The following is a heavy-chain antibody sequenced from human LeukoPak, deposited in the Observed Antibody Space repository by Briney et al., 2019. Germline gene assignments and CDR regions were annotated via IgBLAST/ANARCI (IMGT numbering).Heavy chain of an antibody. Sequence: GGSLRLSCTASGFTFSDYWMTWVREAPGKGPEWVANIKQDGSQRYYVDSVRGRFTISRDNAKNSLFLQMNGLRAEDTAVYYCARRGGSSSRRSPIDYWGQGTLVTVSS. J-gene: IGHJ4*02. D-gene: IGHD6-6*01. V-gene: IGHV3-7*01. CDR1: GFTFSDYW. CDR3: ARRGGSSSRRSPIDY. CDR2: IKQDGSQR.